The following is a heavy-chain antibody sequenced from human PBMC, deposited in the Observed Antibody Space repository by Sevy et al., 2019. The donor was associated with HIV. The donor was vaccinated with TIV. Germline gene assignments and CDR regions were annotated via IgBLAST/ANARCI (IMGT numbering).Heavy chain of an antibody. CDR1: GGSLNSYY. CDR3: ARDSHSGLDY. CDR2: LFYTDST. V-gene: IGHV4-59*01. J-gene: IGHJ4*02. Sequence: SKTLSLTCTVSGGSLNSYYWSWIRQPPGKGLEWIGYLFYTDSTNYNPSLKSRVTISVDRSKNQFSLELRSVTAADTAVYYCARDSHSGLDYWGQGTLVTVSS. D-gene: IGHD2-15*01.